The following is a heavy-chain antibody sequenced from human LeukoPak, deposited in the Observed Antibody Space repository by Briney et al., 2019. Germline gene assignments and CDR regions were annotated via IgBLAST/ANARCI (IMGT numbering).Heavy chain of an antibody. V-gene: IGHV3-21*04. J-gene: IGHJ5*02. CDR1: GFTFSSYS. Sequence: GGSLRLSCAASGFTFSSYSMNWVRQAPGKGLEWVSSISSSSSYIYYADSVKGRFTISGDNSKNTLYLQMNNLRADDTAVYYCVQKGQIHNYGKPAWGQGTLVTVSS. CDR2: ISSSSSYI. D-gene: IGHD4-11*01. CDR3: VQKGQIHNYGKPA.